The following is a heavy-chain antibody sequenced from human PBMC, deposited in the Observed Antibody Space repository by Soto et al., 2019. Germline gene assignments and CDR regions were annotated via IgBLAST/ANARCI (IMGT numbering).Heavy chain of an antibody. CDR3: TTDPRYCSGGSCWAHFDY. Sequence: GGSLRLSCAASGFTFSNAWMNWVRQAPGKGLEWVGRIKSKTDGGTTDYAAPVKGRFTISRDDSKNTLYLQMNSLKTEDTAVYYCTTDPRYCSGGSCWAHFDYWGQGTLVTVSS. D-gene: IGHD2-15*01. J-gene: IGHJ4*02. V-gene: IGHV3-15*07. CDR1: GFTFSNAW. CDR2: IKSKTDGGTT.